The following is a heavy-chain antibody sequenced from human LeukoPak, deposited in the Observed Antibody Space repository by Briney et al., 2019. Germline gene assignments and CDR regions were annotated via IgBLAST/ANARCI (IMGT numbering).Heavy chain of an antibody. J-gene: IGHJ4*02. D-gene: IGHD1-26*01. V-gene: IGHV1-8*01. CDR2: MNPNSGNT. CDR1: GYTFTNND. Sequence: ASVKVSCKASGYTFTNNDINWVRQAAGQGLEWMGWMNPNSGNTAYAQKFQARVTMTRNTSITTSYMELSSLTSEDTAVYYCARGVGAAGDYWGQGTLVTVSS. CDR3: ARGVGAAGDY.